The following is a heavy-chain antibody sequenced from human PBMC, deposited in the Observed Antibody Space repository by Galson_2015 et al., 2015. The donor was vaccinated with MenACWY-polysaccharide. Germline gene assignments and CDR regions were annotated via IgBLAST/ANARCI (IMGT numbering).Heavy chain of an antibody. CDR3: ARVQGGYSNDWPLPYYLDY. Sequence: SLRLSCAASGFTFSSYWMHWVRHVPGKGLVWVSRISSDGSSTSYADSVKGRFTISRDNAKNTLHLQMNSLRAEDTAVYYCARVQGGYSNDWPLPYYLDYWGQGTLVTVSS. CDR1: GFTFSSYW. V-gene: IGHV3-74*01. J-gene: IGHJ4*02. CDR2: ISSDGSST. D-gene: IGHD6-13*01.